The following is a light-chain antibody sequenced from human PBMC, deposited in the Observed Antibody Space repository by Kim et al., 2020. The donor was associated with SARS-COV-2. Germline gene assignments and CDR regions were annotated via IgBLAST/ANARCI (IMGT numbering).Light chain of an antibody. Sequence: SSVGDRATLSCRTSQGVSDHLAWYQQKPGQVPRLLIYAASSWASGVPARFSGSGSGTDFTLTISSLQPEDFAVYYCQQHNSYPFTFGQGTKVDIK. V-gene: IGKV1-17*03. CDR1: QGVSDH. CDR2: AAS. CDR3: QQHNSYPFT. J-gene: IGKJ3*01.